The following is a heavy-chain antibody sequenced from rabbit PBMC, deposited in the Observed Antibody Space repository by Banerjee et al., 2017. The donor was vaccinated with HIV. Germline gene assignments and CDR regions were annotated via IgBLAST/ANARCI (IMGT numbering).Heavy chain of an antibody. D-gene: IGHD1-1*01. CDR1: GFSFSSGYY. V-gene: IGHV1S40*01. Sequence: QSLEESGGDLVKPGASLTLTCTASGFSFSSGYYMCWVRQAPGKGLEWIAYIYPDYGSTDYASWVNGRFTISLDKAHNTVFLQMTSLTAADTATYFCARSSSSGYYIPLKLWGQGTLVTVS. CDR2: IYPDYGST. CDR3: ARSSSSGYYIPLKL. J-gene: IGHJ3*01.